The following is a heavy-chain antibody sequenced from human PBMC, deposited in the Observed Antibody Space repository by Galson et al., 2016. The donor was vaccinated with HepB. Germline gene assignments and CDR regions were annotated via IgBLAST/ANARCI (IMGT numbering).Heavy chain of an antibody. J-gene: IGHJ4*02. Sequence: SVKVSCKASGASFSNYALAWVRQAPGQGLEWMGGILPVFATTTSAQNFQGRVPMTTDTSTTTASLEMRRLTSDDTAVYFCARTSRHRSDIMTGDYWGQGTLVTVSS. V-gene: IGHV1-69*05. D-gene: IGHD3-9*01. CDR2: ILPVFATT. CDR3: ARTSRHRSDIMTGDY. CDR1: GASFSNYA.